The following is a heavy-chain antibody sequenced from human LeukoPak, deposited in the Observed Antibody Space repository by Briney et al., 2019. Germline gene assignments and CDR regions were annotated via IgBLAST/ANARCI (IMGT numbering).Heavy chain of an antibody. V-gene: IGHV3-7*03. CDR2: INHNGNVN. Sequence: GGSLRLSCAASGFTFSRYWMNWARQAPGKGLEWVASINHNGNVNYYVDSVKGRFTISRDNAKNSLYLQMSNLRAEDTAVYFCARGGGLDIWGQGATVTVSS. CDR1: GFTFSRYW. CDR3: ARGGGLDI. J-gene: IGHJ6*02. D-gene: IGHD3-16*01.